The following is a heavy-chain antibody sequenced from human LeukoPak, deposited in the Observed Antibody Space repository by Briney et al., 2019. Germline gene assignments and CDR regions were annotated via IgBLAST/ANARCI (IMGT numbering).Heavy chain of an antibody. CDR1: GYTFTGYY. CDR3: ARHPIVVVPAAGYYMDV. V-gene: IGHV1-2*06. D-gene: IGHD2-2*01. Sequence: ASVKVSCKASGYTFTGYYMHWVRQAPGQGLEWMGRINPNSGGTNYAQKFQGRVTMTRDTSISTAYMELSGLRSDDTAVYYCARHPIVVVPAAGYYMDVWGKGTTVTVSS. CDR2: INPNSGGT. J-gene: IGHJ6*03.